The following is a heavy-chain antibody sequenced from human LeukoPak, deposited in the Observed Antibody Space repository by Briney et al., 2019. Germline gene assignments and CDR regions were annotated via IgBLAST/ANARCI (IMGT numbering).Heavy chain of an antibody. CDR3: ARRYFGAGDY. J-gene: IGHJ4*02. CDR2: ISSDGTST. Sequence: PGGSLRLSCAASGFTFSSHWMHWVRHAPGKGLVWVSRISSDGTSTTYADSVKGRFTISRDNAKNTMYLQMNSLRDEDTAVYYCARRYFGAGDYWGQGTLVTVSS. V-gene: IGHV3-74*01. CDR1: GFTFSSHW. D-gene: IGHD2-21*01.